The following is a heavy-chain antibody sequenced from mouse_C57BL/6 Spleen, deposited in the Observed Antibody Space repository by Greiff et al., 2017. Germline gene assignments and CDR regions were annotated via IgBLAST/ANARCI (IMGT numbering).Heavy chain of an antibody. CDR3: TDSNYVDAMDY. CDR1: GFTFSDAW. D-gene: IGHD2-5*01. V-gene: IGHV6-6*01. Sequence: EVMLVESGGGLVQPGGSMKLSCAASGFTFSDAWMDWVRQSPEKGLEWVAGIRNKANNHATYYAESVKGRFTISRDDSKSSVYLQMNSLRAEDTGIYYCTDSNYVDAMDYWGQGTSVTVSS. J-gene: IGHJ4*01. CDR2: IRNKANNHAT.